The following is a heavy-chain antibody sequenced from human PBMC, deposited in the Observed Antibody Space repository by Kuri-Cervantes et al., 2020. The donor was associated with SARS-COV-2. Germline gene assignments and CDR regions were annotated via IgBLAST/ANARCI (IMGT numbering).Heavy chain of an antibody. CDR1: GGSISSGDYY. V-gene: IGHV4-30-4*01. Sequence: LRLSCTVSGGSISSGDYYWTWIRQPPGKGLEWIGYIYYSGSTYYNPSLKSRVTISVDTSKNQFSLKLNSVTAADTAVYYCARDRRRGWQWLVSRVWYFDLWGRGTLVTVSS. CDR2: IYYSGST. CDR3: ARDRRRGWQWLVSRVWYFDL. D-gene: IGHD6-19*01. J-gene: IGHJ2*01.